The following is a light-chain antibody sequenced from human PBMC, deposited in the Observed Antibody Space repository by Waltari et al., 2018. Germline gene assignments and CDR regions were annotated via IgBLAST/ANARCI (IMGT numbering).Light chain of an antibody. CDR3: QQRSISCT. CDR2: EAS. V-gene: IGKV3-11*01. Sequence: IVLTQSPDTLSLSPGERATLSCWASQSVGIYLAWYQQKPGQAPRLLIYEASKRATGIPARFSGSGSGTDFTLTISSLEPEDFAVYYCQQRSISCTFGQGTRLEI. CDR1: QSVGIY. J-gene: IGKJ2*02.